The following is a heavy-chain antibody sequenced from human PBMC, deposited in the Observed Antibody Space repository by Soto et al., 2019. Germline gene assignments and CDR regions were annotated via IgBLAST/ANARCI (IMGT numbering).Heavy chain of an antibody. V-gene: IGHV4-30-4*01. CDR2: IYYSGSP. CDR1: GGSISSGDYY. J-gene: IGHJ4*02. CDR3: AREGYGDYVVPTST. D-gene: IGHD4-17*01. Sequence: QVQLQESGPGLVKPSQTLSLTCTVSGGSISSGDYYWSWIRQPPGKGLEWIGYIYYSGSPHYNPSPKSRVTISVDTSKNQCSLKLSSVTAADTAVYYCAREGYGDYVVPTSTWGQGTLVTVSS.